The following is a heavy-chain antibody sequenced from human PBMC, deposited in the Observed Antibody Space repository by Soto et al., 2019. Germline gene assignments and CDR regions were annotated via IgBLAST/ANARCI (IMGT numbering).Heavy chain of an antibody. CDR3: AKKIYQRYDS. V-gene: IGHV3-23*01. J-gene: IGHJ4*02. CDR1: GFMFSNYA. Sequence: EGRLLESGGNLVQPGGSLRLSCTASGFMFSNYAMTWVRQAPGKGLEWVSAINPGGENTYYADSLEGRFTISRDNSKNTLYLQMRIQRAEETGIYYCAKKIYQRYDSWGQGTLVTVSS. CDR2: INPGGENT. D-gene: IGHD3-16*02.